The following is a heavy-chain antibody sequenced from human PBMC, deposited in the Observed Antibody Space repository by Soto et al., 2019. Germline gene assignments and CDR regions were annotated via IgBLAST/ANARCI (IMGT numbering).Heavy chain of an antibody. J-gene: IGHJ4*02. CDR1: GYTFTSYA. V-gene: IGHV1-3*01. CDR3: ARESIAASRGGKYFDS. D-gene: IGHD6-6*01. CDR2: INAGNGNT. Sequence: VASVKVSCKDSGYTFTSYAMHWVRQAPGQRLEWMGWINAGNGNTKYSQKFKGRVTITRDTSASTPYLELSILRSEGTALYYCARESIAASRGGKYFDSWGQRNLFTFSP.